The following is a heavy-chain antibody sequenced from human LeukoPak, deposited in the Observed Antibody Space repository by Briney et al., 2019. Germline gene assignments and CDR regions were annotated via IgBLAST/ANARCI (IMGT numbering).Heavy chain of an antibody. D-gene: IGHD1-26*01. CDR1: GYTFTSYA. CDR3: ARVESWEHSGSSQDAFDI. Sequence: GAPVKVSCKASGYTFTSYAMHWVRQAPGQRLEWMGWINAGNGNTKYSQEFQGRVTITRDTSTSTVYMELSSLRSEDTAVYYCARVESWEHSGSSQDAFDIWGQGTMVTVSS. J-gene: IGHJ3*02. V-gene: IGHV1-3*03. CDR2: INAGNGNT.